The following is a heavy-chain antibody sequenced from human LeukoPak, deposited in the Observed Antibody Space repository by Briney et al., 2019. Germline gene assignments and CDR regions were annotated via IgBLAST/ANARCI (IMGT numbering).Heavy chain of an antibody. Sequence: GGSLRLSCAASGFTFSSYEMNWVRQAPGKGLEWVSYISSSGSTIYYADSVKGRFTISRDNAKNSLYLQMNSLRAEDTAVYYCARFITYYYGSGSYSPYYFDYWDQGTLVTVSS. CDR1: GFTFSSYE. D-gene: IGHD3-10*01. J-gene: IGHJ4*02. CDR3: ARFITYYYGSGSYSPYYFDY. CDR2: ISSSGSTI. V-gene: IGHV3-48*03.